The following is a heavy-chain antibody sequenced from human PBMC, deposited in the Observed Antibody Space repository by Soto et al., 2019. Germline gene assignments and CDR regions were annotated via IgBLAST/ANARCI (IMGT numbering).Heavy chain of an antibody. J-gene: IGHJ6*02. Sequence: PSETLSLTCTVSGGSISSGGYYWSWIRQHPGKGLEWIGYIYYSGSTYYNPSLKSRVTISVDTSKNQFSLKLSSVTAADTAVYYCARDLAGGEKNYYGMDVWGQGTTVTVS. D-gene: IGHD2-15*01. V-gene: IGHV4-31*03. CDR1: GGSISSGGYY. CDR3: ARDLAGGEKNYYGMDV. CDR2: IYYSGST.